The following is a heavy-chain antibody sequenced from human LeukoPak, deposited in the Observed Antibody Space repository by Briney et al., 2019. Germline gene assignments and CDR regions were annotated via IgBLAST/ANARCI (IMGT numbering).Heavy chain of an antibody. J-gene: IGHJ6*03. V-gene: IGHV4-34*01. CDR3: ARVPNYMDV. CDR2: INHSGST. Sequence: SETLSRTCAVYGGSFSGYYWSWIRQPPGKGLEWIGEINHSGSTNYNPSLKSRVTISVDTSKNQFSLKLSSVTAADTAVYYCARVPNYMDVWGKGTTVTVSS. CDR1: GGSFSGYY.